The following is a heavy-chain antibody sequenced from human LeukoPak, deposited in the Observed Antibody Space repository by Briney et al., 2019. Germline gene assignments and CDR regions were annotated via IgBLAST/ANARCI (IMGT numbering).Heavy chain of an antibody. CDR1: GYTFTLYY. CDR3: ARSRTGSGFLFDY. D-gene: IGHD3-10*01. J-gene: IGHJ4*02. V-gene: IGHV1-2*02. CDR2: INPNSGGT. Sequence: GASVKVSCKASGYTFTLYYMHWVRQAPGQGLEWMGWINPNSGGTNYAQKFQGRVTMTRDTSISTAYMELSRLRSDDTAVYYCARSRTGSGFLFDYWGQGTLVTVSS.